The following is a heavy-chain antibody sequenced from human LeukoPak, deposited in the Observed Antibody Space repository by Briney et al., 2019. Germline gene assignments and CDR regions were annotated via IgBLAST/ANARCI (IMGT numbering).Heavy chain of an antibody. Sequence: PGGSLKLSCAASGFTFSSYWMSWVRQAPGKVLEWVANIEQDGSEKYYVDSVKGRFTISRDNAKNSPYLQMNSLRAEDTAVYYCASQGPEYDILTGYYNPSPHYFDYWGQGTLVTVSS. J-gene: IGHJ4*02. D-gene: IGHD3-9*01. V-gene: IGHV3-7*03. CDR3: ASQGPEYDILTGYYNPSPHYFDY. CDR1: GFTFSSYW. CDR2: IEQDGSEK.